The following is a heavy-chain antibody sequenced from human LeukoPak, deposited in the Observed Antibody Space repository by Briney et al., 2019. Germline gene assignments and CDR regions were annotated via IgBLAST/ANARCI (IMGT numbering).Heavy chain of an antibody. CDR3: ARAIAMVRGVNYFDY. CDR2: ISYDGSNK. J-gene: IGHJ4*02. D-gene: IGHD3-10*01. CDR1: GFTFSSYA. Sequence: QPGGSLRLSCAASGFTFSSYAMHWVRQAPGKGLEWVAVISYDGSNKYYADSVKGRFTISRENAKNSLYLQMNSLRAGDTAVYYCARAIAMVRGVNYFDYWGQGTLVTVSS. V-gene: IGHV3-30*14.